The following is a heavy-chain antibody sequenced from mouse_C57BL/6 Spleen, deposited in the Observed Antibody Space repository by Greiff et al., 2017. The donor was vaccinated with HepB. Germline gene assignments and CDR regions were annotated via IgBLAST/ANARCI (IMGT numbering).Heavy chain of an antibody. Sequence: EVQLQQSVAELVRPGASVKLSCTASGFNIKNTYMHWVKQRPEQGLEWIGRIDPANGNTKYAPKFQGKATITADTSSNTAYLQISSLTSEDTAIYYCASGGADGYFPFAYWGQGTLVTVSA. CDR2: IDPANGNT. CDR1: GFNIKNTY. CDR3: ASGGADGYFPFAY. D-gene: IGHD2-3*01. J-gene: IGHJ3*01. V-gene: IGHV14-3*01.